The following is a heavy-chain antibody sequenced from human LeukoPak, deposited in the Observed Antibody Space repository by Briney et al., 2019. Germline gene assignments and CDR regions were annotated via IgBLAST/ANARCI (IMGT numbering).Heavy chain of an antibody. CDR1: GDSIGRGSYY. J-gene: IGHJ4*02. V-gene: IGHV4-61*02. CDR2: IFNTGST. D-gene: IGHD5-18*01. CDR3: ARDICGYNYGCFDS. Sequence: SQTLSLTCAVSGDSIGRGSYYWGWIRQPAGKAPEWIGRIFNTGSTSYNPSLKSRVTISVDTSKNQFSLNLRSVTAADTAVYYCARDICGYNYGCFDSWGQGTLVTVSS.